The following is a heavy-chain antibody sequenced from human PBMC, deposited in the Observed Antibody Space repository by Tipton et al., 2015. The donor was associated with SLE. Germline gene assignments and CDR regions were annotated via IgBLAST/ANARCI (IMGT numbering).Heavy chain of an antibody. D-gene: IGHD5-12*01. Sequence: SLRLSCAASGLTFSSYGMHWVRQAPGKGLEWVAVIWYDGSNKYYADSVKGRFTISRDNSKNTLYLQMNSLRAEDTAVYYCANLDRYSGYDWHFDYWGRGTLVTVSS. J-gene: IGHJ4*02. V-gene: IGHV3-33*08. CDR2: IWYDGSNK. CDR3: ANLDRYSGYDWHFDY. CDR1: GLTFSSYG.